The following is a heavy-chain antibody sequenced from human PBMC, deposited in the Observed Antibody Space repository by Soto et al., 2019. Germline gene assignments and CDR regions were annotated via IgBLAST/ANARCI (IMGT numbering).Heavy chain of an antibody. D-gene: IGHD1-26*01. CDR3: ATSGPVGATYYFDY. CDR1: GSTLTELS. CDR2: FDPEDGET. J-gene: IGHJ4*02. Sequence: ASVTVSCKVSGSTLTELSMHWVRQAPGKGLEWMGGFDPEDGETIYAQKVQGRVTMTEDTSTDTAYMELSSLRSEDTAVYYCATSGPVGATYYFDYWGQGTLVTSPQ. V-gene: IGHV1-24*01.